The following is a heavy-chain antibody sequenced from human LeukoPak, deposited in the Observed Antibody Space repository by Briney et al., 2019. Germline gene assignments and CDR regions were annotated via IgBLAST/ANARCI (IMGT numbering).Heavy chain of an antibody. CDR1: GFTFSSYA. CDR2: ISYDGSNK. CDR3: GRGSVGFGELNY. D-gene: IGHD3-10*01. V-gene: IGHV3-30-3*01. J-gene: IGHJ4*02. Sequence: GGSLRLSCAASGFTFSSYAMHWVRQAPGKGLEWVAVISYDGSNKFYADSVKGRFTLSRDNSKNTLYLQMNSLRIEDTAVYYCGRGSVGFGELNYWGQGTLVTVYS.